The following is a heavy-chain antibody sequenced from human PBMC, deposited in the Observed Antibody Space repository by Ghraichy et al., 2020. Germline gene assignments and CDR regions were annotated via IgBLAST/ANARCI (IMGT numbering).Heavy chain of an antibody. CDR2: IKPDGSQK. CDR1: GFSFSNSW. J-gene: IGHJ4*02. CDR3: ARDRSSSWYPYLDY. Sequence: GGSLRLSCAASGFSFSNSWMSWVRQAPGRGLEWVANIKPDGSQKYYVDSVKGRITISRDNAQNSLFLQMNSLRAEDTAVYYCARDRSSSWYPYLDYWGQGTPVTVST. D-gene: IGHD6-13*01. V-gene: IGHV3-7*04.